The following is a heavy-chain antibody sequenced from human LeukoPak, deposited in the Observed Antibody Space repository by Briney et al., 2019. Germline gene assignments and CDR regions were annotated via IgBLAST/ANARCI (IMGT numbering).Heavy chain of an antibody. V-gene: IGHV3-73*01. CDR2: IRSKANSYAT. CDR1: GFTFSGSA. CDR3: TRQITYSSSRGYYYMDV. J-gene: IGHJ6*03. Sequence: PGGSLRLSCAASGFTFSGSAMHWVRQASGKGLEWVGRIRSKANSYATAYAASVKGRFTISRDDSKNTAYLQMNSLKTEDTAVYYCTRQITYSSSRGYYYMDVWGKGTTVTVSS. D-gene: IGHD6-13*01.